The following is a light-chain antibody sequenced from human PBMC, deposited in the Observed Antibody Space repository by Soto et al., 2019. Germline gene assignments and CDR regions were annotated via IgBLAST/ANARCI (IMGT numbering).Light chain of an antibody. V-gene: IGKV3-15*01. CDR1: QSVSSN. Sequence: EIVMTQSPATLSLSPGERATLSCRASQSVSSNLAWYQQKPGQAPRLLIYAASTLQSGVPSRFSGSGSGTEFTLTISSLQPEDFATYYCQQFNSYPITFGQGTRLEIK. CDR2: AAS. CDR3: QQFNSYPIT. J-gene: IGKJ5*01.